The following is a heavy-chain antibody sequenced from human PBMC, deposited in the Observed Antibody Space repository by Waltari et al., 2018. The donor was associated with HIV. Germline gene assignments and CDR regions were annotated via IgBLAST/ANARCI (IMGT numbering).Heavy chain of an antibody. CDR2: INHSGRT. CDR3: ARGQYGPGSREDY. J-gene: IGHJ4*02. V-gene: IGHV4-34*02. CDR1: GGSSRNYY. D-gene: IGHD3-10*01. Sequence: QVQLQQWGTGLLKPSETLSPTCAVQGGSSRNYYWSWLRQPPGKGLEWIAEINHSGRTNYNPSLKSRLTISVDTSKTQFSVKLTSVTAADTAVYFCARGQYGPGSREDYCGQGTLVTVAS.